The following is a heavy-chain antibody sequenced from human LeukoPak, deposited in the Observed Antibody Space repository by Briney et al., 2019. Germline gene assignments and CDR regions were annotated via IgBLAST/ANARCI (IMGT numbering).Heavy chain of an antibody. Sequence: ASVKVSCKASGGTFSSYAISWVRQAPRQGLEWMGGIIPIFGTANYAQKFQGRVTITADESTSTAYMELSSLRSEDTAVYYCAQTIQEYSGYDSGVVWGKGTTVTVSS. V-gene: IGHV1-69*13. CDR1: GGTFSSYA. CDR3: AQTIQEYSGYDSGVV. CDR2: IIPIFGTA. J-gene: IGHJ6*04. D-gene: IGHD5-12*01.